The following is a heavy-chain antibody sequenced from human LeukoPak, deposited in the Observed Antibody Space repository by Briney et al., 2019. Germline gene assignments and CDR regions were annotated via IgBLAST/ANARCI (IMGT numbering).Heavy chain of an antibody. CDR1: GGSISSSSYY. CDR2: IYYSGST. Sequence: SETLSLTCTVSGGSISSSSYYWGWIRQPPGKGLEWIGSIYYSGSTYYNPSLKSRVTISVDTSKNQFSLKLSSVTAADTAVYYCARLPPSEPFDYWGQGTTVTVSS. J-gene: IGHJ4*03. CDR3: ARLPPSEPFDY. V-gene: IGHV4-39*01.